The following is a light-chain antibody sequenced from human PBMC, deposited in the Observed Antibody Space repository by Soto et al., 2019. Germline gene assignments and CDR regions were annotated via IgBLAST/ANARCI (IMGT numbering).Light chain of an antibody. Sequence: EIVLTQSPATLSLSPGERATLSCRASQSVSSYLAWYQQKPGQAPRLLIYDASNRATGIPARFSGSGSGTVFSLTISIREPEDFAVYYCHQRSNWITFGQGTRLEIK. V-gene: IGKV3-11*01. CDR2: DAS. CDR1: QSVSSY. CDR3: HQRSNWIT. J-gene: IGKJ5*01.